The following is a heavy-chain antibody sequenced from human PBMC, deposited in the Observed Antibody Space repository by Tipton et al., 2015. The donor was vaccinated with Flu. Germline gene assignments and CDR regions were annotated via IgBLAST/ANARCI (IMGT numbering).Heavy chain of an antibody. CDR3: ARVAGYSGSHRDAFDI. V-gene: IGHV4-4*07. Sequence: TLSLTCTVSGGSISSYYWSWIRQPAGKGLEWIGRIYTSGSTNYNPSLKSRVTMSVDTSKNQFSLKLSSVTAADTAVYYCARVAGYSGSHRDAFDIWGQGTMVTASS. CDR1: GGSISSYY. D-gene: IGHD1-26*01. J-gene: IGHJ3*02. CDR2: IYTSGST.